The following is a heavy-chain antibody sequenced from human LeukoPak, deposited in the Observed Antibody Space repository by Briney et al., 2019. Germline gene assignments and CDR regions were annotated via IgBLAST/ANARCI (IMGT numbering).Heavy chain of an antibody. CDR2: IHYSGRP. J-gene: IGHJ6*02. CDR3: ARFGVDYDMDV. CDR1: GGSISGHY. Sequence: PSETLSLTCTVSGGSISGHYWTWIRQPPGKGLEWIGQIHYSGRPDYNPSLKSRITISVDTSKNQLSLKVTSVTGADTAVYYCARFGVDYDMDVWGQGTTVTVSS. V-gene: IGHV4-59*11. D-gene: IGHD3-16*01.